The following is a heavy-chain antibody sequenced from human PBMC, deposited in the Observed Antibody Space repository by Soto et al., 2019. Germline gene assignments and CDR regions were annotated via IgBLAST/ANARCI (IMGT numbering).Heavy chain of an antibody. CDR2: ISYDGTDK. J-gene: IGHJ6*02. V-gene: IGHV3-30*18. Sequence: QVQLVESGGGVVQPGRSLRLSCAASGFTFSSYGIHWVRQAPGKGLEWVALISYDGTDKYYADSVKGRFTISRDNSKNTLYLQMSSLGPEDTAVYYCLKEMYAQLWLEDYGMDVWGQVTTVTV. CDR1: GFTFSSYG. D-gene: IGHD5-18*01. CDR3: LKEMYAQLWLEDYGMDV.